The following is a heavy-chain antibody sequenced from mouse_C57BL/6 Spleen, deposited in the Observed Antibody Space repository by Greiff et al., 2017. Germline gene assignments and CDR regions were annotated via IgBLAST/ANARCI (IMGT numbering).Heavy chain of an antibody. J-gene: IGHJ2*01. V-gene: IGHV1-18*01. D-gene: IGHD1-1*01. CDR3: ARERDDYGSSYLDY. CDR2: INPNNGGT. Sequence: EVQLQQPGPELVKPGASVKIPCKASGYTFTDYNMDWVKQSHGQSLEWIGDINPNNGGTIYNQKFKGKATLTVDKSSSTAYMERRSLTSEDTAVXYCARERDDYGSSYLDYWGQGTPLTVSS. CDR1: GYTFTDYN.